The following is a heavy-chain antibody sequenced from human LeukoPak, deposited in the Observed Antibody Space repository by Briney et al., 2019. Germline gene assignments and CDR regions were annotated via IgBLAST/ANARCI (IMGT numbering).Heavy chain of an antibody. D-gene: IGHD2-21*01. CDR1: GGTFSSYA. Sequence: SLKVSCKASGGTFSSYASSWVRQAPGQGLEWMAQIIPIFGTSNYAQKFQGRVTITADESTSTAYMELSSLIYEDTPVYYGATQRYCGEWDGLFDYGGQG. J-gene: IGHJ4*02. CDR2: IIPIFGTS. V-gene: IGHV1-69*13. CDR3: ATQRYCGEWDGLFDY.